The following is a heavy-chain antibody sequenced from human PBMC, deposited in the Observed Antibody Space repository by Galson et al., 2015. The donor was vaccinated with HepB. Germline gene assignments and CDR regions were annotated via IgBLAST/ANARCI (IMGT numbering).Heavy chain of an antibody. Sequence: SLRLSCAASGFTFSSYSMNWVRQAPGKGLEWVSSISSSSSYIYYADSVKGRFTISRDNAKNSLYLQMNSLRAEDTAVYYCAKDLGVAVAVLSGAFDIWGQGTMVTVSS. CDR3: AKDLGVAVAVLSGAFDI. V-gene: IGHV3-21*04. CDR1: GFTFSSYS. D-gene: IGHD6-19*01. J-gene: IGHJ3*02. CDR2: ISSSSSYI.